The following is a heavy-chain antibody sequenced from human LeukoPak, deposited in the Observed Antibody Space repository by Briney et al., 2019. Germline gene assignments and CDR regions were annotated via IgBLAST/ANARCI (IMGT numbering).Heavy chain of an antibody. CDR1: GYTFTGYY. Sequence: ASVKVSCNASGYTFTGYYMHWVRQAPGQGLEWMRWINPNSGGTNYAQKFQGRGTMTRDTSISTAYMELSRLRSDDTAVYYCARDGPGVVPAAGDYWGQGTLVTVSS. J-gene: IGHJ4*02. CDR3: ARDGPGVVPAAGDY. CDR2: INPNSGGT. D-gene: IGHD2-2*01. V-gene: IGHV1-2*02.